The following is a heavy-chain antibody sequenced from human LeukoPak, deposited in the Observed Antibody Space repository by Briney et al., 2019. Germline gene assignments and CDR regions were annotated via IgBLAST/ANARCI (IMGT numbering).Heavy chain of an antibody. CDR3: ARNYYDSSGYSSPGDY. Sequence: ASVKVSCTASGGTFSSYAISWVRQAPGQGLEWMGGIIPIFGTANYAQKFQGRVTITADESTSTAYMELSSLRSEDTAVYYCARNYYDSSGYSSPGDYWGQGTLVTVSS. CDR2: IIPIFGTA. D-gene: IGHD3-22*01. CDR1: GGTFSSYA. V-gene: IGHV1-69*01. J-gene: IGHJ4*02.